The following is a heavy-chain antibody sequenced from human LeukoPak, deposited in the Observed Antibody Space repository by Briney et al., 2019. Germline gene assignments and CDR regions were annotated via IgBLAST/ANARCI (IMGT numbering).Heavy chain of an antibody. CDR2: INSDGSST. CDR3: AKGGKWDVTPFDY. V-gene: IGHV3-74*01. CDR1: GFAFSSYW. J-gene: IGHJ4*02. Sequence: PGGSLRLSCAACGFAFSSYWRHWVRQAPGKGLVWVPRINSDGSSTSYADSVKGRFTISRDNAKNTLYLQMNSLRAEDTAVYYCAKGGKWDVTPFDYWGQGTLVTVSS. D-gene: IGHD1-26*01.